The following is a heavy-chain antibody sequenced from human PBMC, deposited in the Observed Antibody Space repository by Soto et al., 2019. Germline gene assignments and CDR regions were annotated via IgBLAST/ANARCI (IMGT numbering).Heavy chain of an antibody. CDR2: IYYSGST. Sequence: PSGTLSLTCTVSGGSISSYYWSWIRQPPGKGLEWIGYIYYSGSTNYNPSLKSRVTISVDTSKNQFSLKLSSVTAADTAVYYCARFGDRNWFDPWGQGTLVTVSS. D-gene: IGHD3-10*01. CDR3: ARFGDRNWFDP. CDR1: GGSISSYY. V-gene: IGHV4-59*01. J-gene: IGHJ5*02.